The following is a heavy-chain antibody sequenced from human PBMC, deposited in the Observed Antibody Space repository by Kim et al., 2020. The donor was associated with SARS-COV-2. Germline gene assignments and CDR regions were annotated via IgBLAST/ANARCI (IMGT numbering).Heavy chain of an antibody. V-gene: IGHV3-30*18. CDR3: AKDLVVVPAAMIGYYFDY. D-gene: IGHD2-2*01. J-gene: IGHJ4*02. Sequence: GGSLRLSCAASGFTFSSYGMHWVRQAPGKGLEWVAVISYDGSNKYYADSVKGRFTISRDNSKNTLYLQMNSLRAEDTAVYYCAKDLVVVPAAMIGYYFDYCGQGTLVTVSS. CDR1: GFTFSSYG. CDR2: ISYDGSNK.